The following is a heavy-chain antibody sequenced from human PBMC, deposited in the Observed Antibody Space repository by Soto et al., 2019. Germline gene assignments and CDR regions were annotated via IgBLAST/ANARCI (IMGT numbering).Heavy chain of an antibody. CDR2: IWYDGSNK. CDR1: GFTFSSYG. CDR3: ARGKPVAGFFDY. D-gene: IGHD6-19*01. V-gene: IGHV3-33*01. J-gene: IGHJ4*02. Sequence: GGSLRLSCAASGFTFSSYGMHWVRQAPGKGLEWVAVIWYDGSNKYYADSVKGRFTISRDNSKNTLYLQMNSLRAEDTAVYYCARGKPVAGFFDYWGQGTLVTSPQ.